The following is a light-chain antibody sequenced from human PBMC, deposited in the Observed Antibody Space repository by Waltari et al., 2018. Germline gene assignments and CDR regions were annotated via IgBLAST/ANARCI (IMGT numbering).Light chain of an antibody. CDR2: WAS. CDR1: QSILSSSNNKNY. CDR3: HQYYSSLLT. Sequence: DIVMTQSPDSLAVSLGERATINCKSSQSILSSSNNKNYLAWFQQKPGQPPRLFIYWASTRESGVPDRFSGSGSGADFTLTINNLQAEDVALYYCHQYYSSLLTFGGGTKVEIK. J-gene: IGKJ4*01. V-gene: IGKV4-1*01.